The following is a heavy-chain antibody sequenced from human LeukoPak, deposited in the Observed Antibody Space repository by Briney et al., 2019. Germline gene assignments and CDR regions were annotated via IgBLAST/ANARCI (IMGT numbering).Heavy chain of an antibody. Sequence: GESLKISCKGSGYTFTTYWIGWVRQMLGKGLAWMGLIYPGSSDTRYSPSFHGQVTISADTSISTAYLQWSSLKASDTAVYYCVCDRGNFDSFDFWGQGTLVTVSS. CDR2: IYPGSSDT. CDR3: VCDRGNFDSFDF. D-gene: IGHD1-7*01. J-gene: IGHJ4*02. CDR1: GYTFTTYW. V-gene: IGHV5-51*01.